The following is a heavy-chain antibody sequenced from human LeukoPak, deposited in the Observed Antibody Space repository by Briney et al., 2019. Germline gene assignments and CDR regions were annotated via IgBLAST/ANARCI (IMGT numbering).Heavy chain of an antibody. CDR1: GYTFTSYD. CDR2: MNPNSGKM. J-gene: IGHJ5*02. Sequence: ASVKVSCKASGYTFTSYDINWVRQATGQGLEWMGYMNPNSGKMGYAQKFQGRVTMTTNTSISTAYMELRSLRSDDTAVYYCARDARYDFWSGYYSNWFDPWGQGTLVTVSS. CDR3: ARDARYDFWSGYYSNWFDP. V-gene: IGHV1-8*01. D-gene: IGHD3-3*01.